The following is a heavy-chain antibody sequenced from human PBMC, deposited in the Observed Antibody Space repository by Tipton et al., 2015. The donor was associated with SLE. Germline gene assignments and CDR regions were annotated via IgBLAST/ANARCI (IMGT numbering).Heavy chain of an antibody. J-gene: IGHJ5*02. V-gene: IGHV4-39*01. Sequence: TLSLTCSFSGDSFYSSHDPWDWIRQSPGKGLECIGSRFSGGSTYYNPSLNSRFTISVDTSKNQLSLKLSSVTAADTAVYYCATIALAAAGSGWVDPWGQGTLVTVSS. CDR1: GDSFYSSHDP. CDR3: ATIALAAAGSGWVDP. CDR2: RFSGGST. D-gene: IGHD6-13*01.